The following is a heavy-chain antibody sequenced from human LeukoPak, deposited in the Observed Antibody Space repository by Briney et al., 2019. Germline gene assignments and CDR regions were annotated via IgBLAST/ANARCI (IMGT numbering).Heavy chain of an antibody. Sequence: GGSLRLSCAASGFTVSSNYMGWVRQAPGKGLEWVSVIYSGGDTYYADSVKGRFTISRDNSKNMIYLEMSSLKAEDTAVYYCAKDSAYSGGPFAGGFDHWGQGTLVTVSA. CDR1: GFTVSSNY. J-gene: IGHJ4*02. D-gene: IGHD5-18*01. V-gene: IGHV3-66*01. CDR2: IYSGGDT. CDR3: AKDSAYSGGPFAGGFDH.